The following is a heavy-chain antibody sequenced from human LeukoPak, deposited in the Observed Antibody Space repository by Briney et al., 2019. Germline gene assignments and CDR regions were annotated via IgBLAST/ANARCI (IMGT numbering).Heavy chain of an antibody. V-gene: IGHV5-51*01. J-gene: IGHJ4*02. CDR3: ARHGYSGYGIDY. CDR2: IYPGDSDT. CDR1: GYTFPIYW. Sequence: RGESLKISCKGSGYTFPIYWIGWVRQMPGKGLEWMGIIYPGDSDTRYSPSFKGQVTISGDKSTTTAYLQWNSLEASDTALYFCARHGYSGYGIDYWGQGTLVTVSS. D-gene: IGHD5-12*01.